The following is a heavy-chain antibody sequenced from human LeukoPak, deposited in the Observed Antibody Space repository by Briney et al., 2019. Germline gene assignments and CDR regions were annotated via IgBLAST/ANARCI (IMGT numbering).Heavy chain of an antibody. D-gene: IGHD3-22*01. J-gene: IGHJ4*02. CDR2: XSASGGST. Sequence: GGSLRLSCTASGXTXXXYDMSXXXXXPXXXLXXXSAXSASGGSTXXXXXVKGRFTISRDNSKNTLYLQMNSLRAEDTAVYYCAKDRSGYYSDFDYWGQGTLVTVSS. V-gene: IGHV3-23*01. CDR3: AKDRSGYYSDFDY. CDR1: GXTXXXYD.